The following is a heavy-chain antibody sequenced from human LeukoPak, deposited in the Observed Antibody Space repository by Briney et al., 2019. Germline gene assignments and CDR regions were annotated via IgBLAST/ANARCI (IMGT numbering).Heavy chain of an antibody. CDR3: AKDRLGCSSTSCSFDY. Sequence: GGSLRLSCAASGFTVSSNYMSWVRQAPGKGLEWVSVIYSGGSTYYADSVKGRFTISRDNSKNTLYLQMNSLRAEDTAVYYCAKDRLGCSSTSCSFDYWGQGTLVTVSS. D-gene: IGHD2-2*01. CDR1: GFTVSSNY. V-gene: IGHV3-53*01. CDR2: IYSGGST. J-gene: IGHJ4*02.